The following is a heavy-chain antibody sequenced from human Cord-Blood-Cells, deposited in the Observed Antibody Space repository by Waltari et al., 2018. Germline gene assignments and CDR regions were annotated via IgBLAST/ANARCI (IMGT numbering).Heavy chain of an antibody. CDR1: GGSFRGYK. D-gene: IGHD1-26*01. CDR2: INHSGST. CDR3: ARGSSGSFYNWFDP. V-gene: IGHV4-34*01. J-gene: IGHJ5*02. Sequence: QVQLQQWGAGLLKPSETLSLTCAVYGGSFRGYKWSWIGQTPGKGLEWIGEINHSGSTNYNPSLKSRVTISVDTSKNQFSLKLSSVTAADTAVYYCARGSSGSFYNWFDPWGQGTLVTVSS.